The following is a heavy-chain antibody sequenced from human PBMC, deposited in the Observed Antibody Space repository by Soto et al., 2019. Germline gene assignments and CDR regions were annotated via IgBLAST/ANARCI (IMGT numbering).Heavy chain of an antibody. CDR2: IYYSGST. CDR3: ARGEDHRFPDY. J-gene: IGHJ4*02. D-gene: IGHD3-16*02. CDR1: GGSISSYY. Sequence: SETLSLTCTVSGGSISSYYWSWIRQPPGKGLEWIGYIYYSGSTNYNPSLKSRVTISVDTSKNQFSLKLSSVTAADTAVYYCARGEDHRFPDYWGQGTLVTVPS. V-gene: IGHV4-59*01.